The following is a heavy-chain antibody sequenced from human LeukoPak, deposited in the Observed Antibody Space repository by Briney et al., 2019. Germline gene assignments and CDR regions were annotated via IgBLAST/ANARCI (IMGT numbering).Heavy chain of an antibody. V-gene: IGHV3-13*01. CDR1: GFTFSSYD. CDR3: ARSWDYDSSGFDI. CDR2: IGTAGDT. D-gene: IGHD3-22*01. Sequence: GGSLRLSCAASGFTFSSYDMPWVRQATGKGLEWVSAIGTAGDTYYPGSVKGRFTISRENAKNSLYLQMNSLRAGDTAVYYCARSWDYDSSGFDIWGRGTMVTVSS. J-gene: IGHJ3*02.